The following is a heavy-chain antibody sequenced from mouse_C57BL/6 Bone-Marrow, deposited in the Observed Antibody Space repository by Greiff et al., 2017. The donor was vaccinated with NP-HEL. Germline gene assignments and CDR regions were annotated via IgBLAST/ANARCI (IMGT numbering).Heavy chain of an antibody. CDR1: GFNIKNTY. V-gene: IGHV14-3*01. D-gene: IGHD2-1*01. J-gene: IGHJ4*01. CDR2: IDPANGNT. Sequence: VQLKESVAELVRPGASVKLSCTASGFNIKNTYMHWVKQRPEQGLEWIGRIDPANGNTKYAPKFQGKATITADTSSNTAYLQLSSLTSEDTAIYYCARQSLFYYGNWSAMDYWGQGTSVTVSS. CDR3: ARQSLFYYGNWSAMDY.